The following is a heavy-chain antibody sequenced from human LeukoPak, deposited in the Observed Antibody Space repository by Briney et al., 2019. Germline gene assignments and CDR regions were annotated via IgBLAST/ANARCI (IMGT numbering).Heavy chain of an antibody. CDR3: AKDLTQQLGRFDY. CDR2: ISYDGSNK. Sequence: GGSLRLSCAASGFTFSSYGMHWVRQAPGKGLERLAVISYDGSNKYYADSVKGRFTISRDNSKNTLYLQMNSLRAEDTAVYYCAKDLTQQLGRFDYWGQGTLVTVSS. CDR1: GFTFSSYG. J-gene: IGHJ4*02. V-gene: IGHV3-30*18. D-gene: IGHD6-13*01.